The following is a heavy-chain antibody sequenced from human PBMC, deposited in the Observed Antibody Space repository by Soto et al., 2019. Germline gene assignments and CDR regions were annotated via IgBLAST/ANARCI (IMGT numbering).Heavy chain of an antibody. CDR3: AKGTAAAGTEWYYYYVMDV. CDR1: GFTFSSYA. J-gene: IGHJ6*02. D-gene: IGHD6-13*01. V-gene: IGHV3-23*01. CDR2: ISGSGGST. Sequence: GGSLRLSCAASGFTFSSYAMSWVRQAPGKGLEWVSAISGSGGSTYYADSVKGRFTISRDNSKNTLYLQMNSLRAEDTAVYYCAKGTAAAGTEWYYYYVMDVWGQGTTVTVSS.